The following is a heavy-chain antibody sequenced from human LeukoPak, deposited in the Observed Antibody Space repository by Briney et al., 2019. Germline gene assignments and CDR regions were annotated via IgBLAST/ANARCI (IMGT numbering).Heavy chain of an antibody. CDR1: GGSISSSSYY. J-gene: IGHJ4*02. Sequence: PSETLSLTCTVSGGSISSSSYYWGWIRQPPGKGLEWIGSIYYSGSTYYNPSLKSRVTISVDTSKNQFSLKLSSVTAADTAVYYCANRNRVRGVAILYYFDYWGQGTLVTVSS. V-gene: IGHV4-39*01. CDR3: ANRNRVRGVAILYYFDY. D-gene: IGHD3-10*02. CDR2: IYYSGST.